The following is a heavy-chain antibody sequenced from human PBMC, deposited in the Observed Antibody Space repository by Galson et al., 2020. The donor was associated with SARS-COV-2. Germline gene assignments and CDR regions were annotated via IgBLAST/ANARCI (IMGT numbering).Heavy chain of an antibody. Sequence: GGSLRLSCAASGFIFSGSAMHWVRQAPGKGLEWVGHIRSKTNSYATHYAASVKGRFTISRDESKNTAYLQMNSLKSEDTAVYYCATFPVDTSVTTGFYFDYWGQGTVVTVSS. V-gene: IGHV3-73*01. D-gene: IGHD5-18*01. CDR1: GFIFSGSA. CDR2: IRSKTNSYAT. J-gene: IGHJ4*02. CDR3: ATFPVDTSVTTGFYFDY.